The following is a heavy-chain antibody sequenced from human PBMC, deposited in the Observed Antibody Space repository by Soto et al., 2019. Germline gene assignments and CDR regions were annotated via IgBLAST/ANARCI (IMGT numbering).Heavy chain of an antibody. CDR1: GYTFTNFG. D-gene: IGHD3-16*01. V-gene: IGHV1-18*01. J-gene: IGHJ4*02. CDR2: ISAYNGNT. CDR3: ARGGTPIDY. Sequence: QVQLVQSGAEVKKPGASVKVSCKTSGYTFTNFGISWVRQAPGQGLEWMGWISAYNGNTNYAQKLQGSVTMTTDTTTSTAYMKLRSHISDDTAGYYGARGGTPIDYWGQGTQVTVSS.